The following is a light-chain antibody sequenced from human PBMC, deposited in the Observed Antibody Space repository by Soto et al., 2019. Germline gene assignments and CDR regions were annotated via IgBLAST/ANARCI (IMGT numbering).Light chain of an antibody. CDR3: MQALESPPT. Sequence: DIVMTQSPLSMPVTPGEPASISCRSSQSLLNRNGQNCLDWYLQKPGQSPQLLIHMGFIRASGVPDRFSGSGSGTYFTLTISRVEAEDVGVYYCMQALESPPTFGGGTNLEIK. CDR1: QSLLNRNGQNC. J-gene: IGKJ4*01. V-gene: IGKV2-28*01. CDR2: MGF.